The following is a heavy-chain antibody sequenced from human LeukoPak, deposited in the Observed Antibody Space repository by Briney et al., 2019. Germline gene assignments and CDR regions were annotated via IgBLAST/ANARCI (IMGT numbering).Heavy chain of an antibody. CDR2: IIPIFGTA. CDR3: ALEMATIPSRYYYYMDV. V-gene: IGHV1-69*13. D-gene: IGHD5-24*01. J-gene: IGHJ6*03. Sequence: ASVKVSCKASGGTFSSYAISWVRQAPGQGLEWMGGIIPIFGTANYAQKFQGRVTITADESTSTAYMELSSLRSEDMAVYYCALEMATIPSRYYYYMDVWGKGTTVTISS. CDR1: GGTFSSYA.